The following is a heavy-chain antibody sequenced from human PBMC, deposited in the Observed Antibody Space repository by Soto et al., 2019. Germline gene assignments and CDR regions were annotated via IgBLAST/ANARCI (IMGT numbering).Heavy chain of an antibody. D-gene: IGHD2-8*01. Sequence: EVPLLESGGGLVQPGGSLRLSCAASGFSISSYDMSWVRQAPGKGLEWLSAISGSGGTTYYADSVKGRFTISRDNSKNTLYVQMNSLRAEDTAIYYCAKEDDAWTNGHFDIWGQGTMVTVSS. J-gene: IGHJ3*02. V-gene: IGHV3-23*01. CDR3: AKEDDAWTNGHFDI. CDR2: ISGSGGTT. CDR1: GFSISSYD.